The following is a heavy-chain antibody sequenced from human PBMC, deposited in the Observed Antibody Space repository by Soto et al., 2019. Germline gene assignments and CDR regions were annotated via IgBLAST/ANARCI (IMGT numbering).Heavy chain of an antibody. CDR3: ANEPHY. CDR2: ISSSGNYI. J-gene: IGHJ4*02. Sequence: GGSLRLSCAASGFTFSSYSMNWVRQAPGKGLEWVSSISSSGNYIYYADSVRGRFTISRDNAKNSLYLQMYSLRAEVTAVYYCANEPHYWGQGTLVTVS. V-gene: IGHV3-21*01. CDR1: GFTFSSYS.